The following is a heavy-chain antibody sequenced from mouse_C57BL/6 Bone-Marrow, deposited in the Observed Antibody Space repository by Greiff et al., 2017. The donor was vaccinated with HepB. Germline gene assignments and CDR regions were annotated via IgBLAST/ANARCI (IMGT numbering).Heavy chain of an antibody. CDR1: GFTFSSYG. V-gene: IGHV5-6*01. J-gene: IGHJ2*01. D-gene: IGHD2-4*01. CDR3: ARQDDYDPDY. Sequence: DVQLVESGGDLVKPGGSLKLSCAASGFTFSSYGMSWVRQTPDKRLEWVATISSGGSYTYYPDSVKGRFTISRDNAKNTLYLQMSSLKSEDTAMYYCARQDDYDPDYWGQGTTLTVSS. CDR2: ISSGGSYT.